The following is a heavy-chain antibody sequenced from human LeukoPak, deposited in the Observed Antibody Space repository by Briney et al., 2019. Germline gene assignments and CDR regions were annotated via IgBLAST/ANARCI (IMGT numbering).Heavy chain of an antibody. CDR2: ISFSVSSK. Sequence: GGSLRLSCAASGFTFSDYYMSWIRQAPGKGLEWVSYISFSVSSKYYADSVKGRFTISRDNAKNSLYLQMNSLRAGDTAVYYCAKARPTRDYGYWGQGTLVTVSS. D-gene: IGHD3-16*01. V-gene: IGHV3-11*01. CDR1: GFTFSDYY. CDR3: AKARPTRDYGY. J-gene: IGHJ4*02.